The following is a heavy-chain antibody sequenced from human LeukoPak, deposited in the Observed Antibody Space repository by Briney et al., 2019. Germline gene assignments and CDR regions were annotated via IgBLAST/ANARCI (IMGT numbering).Heavy chain of an antibody. CDR3: ARGTARITTIIDY. J-gene: IGHJ4*02. CDR2: IGSSGSSI. Sequence: GGSLRLSCAASGFTFRDYYMSWLRQAPGKGLEWVSYIGSSGSSIYYADSVKGRFTISRDNAKNSLYLQIYSLRAEDAAVYYCARGTARITTIIDYWGQGTLVSVSS. V-gene: IGHV3-11*04. D-gene: IGHD1-14*01. CDR1: GFTFRDYY.